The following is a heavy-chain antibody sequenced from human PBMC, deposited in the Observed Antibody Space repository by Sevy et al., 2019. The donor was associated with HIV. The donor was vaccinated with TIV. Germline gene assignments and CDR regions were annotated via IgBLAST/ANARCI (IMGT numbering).Heavy chain of an antibody. D-gene: IGHD6-13*01. V-gene: IGHV3-15*01. J-gene: IGHJ4*02. Sequence: GGSLRLSCAASGFTFSNAWMSWVRQAPGKGLEWVDRIKSKTDGGTTDYAAPVKGRFTISRDDSKNTLYLQMNSLKTEDTAVYYCTTSEQQLVDYWGQGTLVTVSS. CDR1: GFTFSNAW. CDR2: IKSKTDGGTT. CDR3: TTSEQQLVDY.